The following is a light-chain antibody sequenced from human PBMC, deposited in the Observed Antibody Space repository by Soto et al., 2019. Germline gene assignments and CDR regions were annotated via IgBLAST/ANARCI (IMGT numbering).Light chain of an antibody. V-gene: IGKV3-11*01. CDR3: QQRSNWPST. Sequence: EIGLTQSQATLSLSPGERATLSCRASQNINIYLAWFQQKPGQPPRLLIYDTSNRATGIPARFSGSGSGTDFTLTISSLEPEDFAVYYCQQRSNWPSTFGQGTRLEI. J-gene: IGKJ5*01. CDR2: DTS. CDR1: QNINIY.